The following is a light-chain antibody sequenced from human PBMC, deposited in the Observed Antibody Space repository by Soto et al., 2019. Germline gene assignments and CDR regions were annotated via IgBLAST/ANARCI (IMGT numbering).Light chain of an antibody. CDR3: SSYTSAGV. CDR1: SSDVGGYNY. Sequence: QSALTQPASVSGSPGQSITISCTGTSSDVGGYNYVSWYQQHPGKAPKLMIYDVSNRPSGVSNRFSGSKSGNTASLTISGLQAEVEADYYCSSYTSAGVFGGGTKLTVL. J-gene: IGLJ2*01. V-gene: IGLV2-14*01. CDR2: DVS.